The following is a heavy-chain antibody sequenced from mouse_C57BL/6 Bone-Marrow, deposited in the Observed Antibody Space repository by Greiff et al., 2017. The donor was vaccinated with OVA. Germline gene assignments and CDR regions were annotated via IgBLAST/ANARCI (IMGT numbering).Heavy chain of an antibody. Sequence: GQGLEWIGMIHPNSGSTNYNEKFKSKATLTVDKSSSTAYMQLSSLTSEDSAVYYSAITTVVEGEWYFDVWGTGTTVTVSS. CDR3: AITTVVEGEWYFDV. J-gene: IGHJ1*03. D-gene: IGHD1-1*01. V-gene: IGHV1-64*01. CDR2: IHPNSGST.